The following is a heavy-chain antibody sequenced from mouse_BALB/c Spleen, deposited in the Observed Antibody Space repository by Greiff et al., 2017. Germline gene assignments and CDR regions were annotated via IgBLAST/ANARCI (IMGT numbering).Heavy chain of an antibody. CDR1: GYSITSDYA. CDR3: ARSLDYYGSSSWYFDV. D-gene: IGHD1-1*01. J-gene: IGHJ1*01. Sequence: EVKLMESGPGLVKPSQSLSLSCTVTGYSITSDYAWNWIRQFPGNKLEWMGYISYTGSTSYNPSLKGRITITRVTSKNQFFLQLNSVTTEDTATYYCARSLDYYGSSSWYFDVWGAGTTVTVSA. CDR2: ISYTGST. V-gene: IGHV3-2*02.